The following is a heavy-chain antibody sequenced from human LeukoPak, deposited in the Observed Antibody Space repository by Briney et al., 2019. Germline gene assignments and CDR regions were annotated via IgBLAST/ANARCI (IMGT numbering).Heavy chain of an antibody. CDR3: ARMRTGTGELDY. V-gene: IGHV4-4*07. Sequence: SETLSLTCTVSGGSISSYYWSWIRQPAGKGLEWIGRIYNSERTNYNPSLKSRVTMSVDTSKNQFSLKLSSVTAADTAVYYCARMRTGTGELDYWGQGTLVTVSS. CDR1: GGSISSYY. J-gene: IGHJ4*02. CDR2: IYNSERT. D-gene: IGHD1-7*01.